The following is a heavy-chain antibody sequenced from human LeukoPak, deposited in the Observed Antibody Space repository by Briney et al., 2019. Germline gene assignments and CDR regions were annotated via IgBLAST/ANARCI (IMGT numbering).Heavy chain of an antibody. D-gene: IGHD3-9*01. CDR1: GFTFGDYA. J-gene: IGHJ4*02. Sequence: SLRLSCTASGFTFGDYAMSWVRQAPGKGLEWVGFIRSKAYGGTTEYAASVEGRFTISRDDSKSIAYLQMNSLKTEDTAVYYCTRDRGLRYFGRLFCWGQGTLVTVSS. CDR3: TRDRGLRYFGRLFC. V-gene: IGHV3-49*04. CDR2: IRSKAYGGTT.